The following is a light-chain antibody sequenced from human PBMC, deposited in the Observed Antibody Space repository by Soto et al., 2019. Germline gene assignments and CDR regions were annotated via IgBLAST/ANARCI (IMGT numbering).Light chain of an antibody. Sequence: DIVMTQSPLSLPVTPGEPASISCRSSQSLLHSSGDNYLDWYLQKPGQSPQVLIYLGSNRASGVPDRISGSGSGTDFTLKISRVEAEDVGVYYCMQAVEMPYTFGQGTKLEIK. CDR3: MQAVEMPYT. CDR1: QSLLHSSGDNY. CDR2: LGS. J-gene: IGKJ2*01. V-gene: IGKV2-28*01.